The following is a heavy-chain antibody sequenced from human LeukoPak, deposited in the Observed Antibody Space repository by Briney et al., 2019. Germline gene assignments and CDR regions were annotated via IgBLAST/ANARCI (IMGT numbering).Heavy chain of an antibody. V-gene: IGHV3-7*01. CDR1: GFTFSSYW. J-gene: IGHJ4*02. Sequence: GGSLRLSCAASGFTFSSYWMSWVRQAPGKGLEWVANIKQDGSEKYYVDSVKGRFTISRDNAKNSLYLQMNSLRAEDTAVYYCARDGLRDFWSGYNFDYWGRGTLVTVSS. D-gene: IGHD3-3*01. CDR3: ARDGLRDFWSGYNFDY. CDR2: IKQDGSEK.